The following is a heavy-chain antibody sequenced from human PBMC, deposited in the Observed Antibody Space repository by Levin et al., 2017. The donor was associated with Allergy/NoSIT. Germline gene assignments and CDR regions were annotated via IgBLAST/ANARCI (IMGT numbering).Heavy chain of an antibody. Sequence: LSLTCAASGFRFSTYWMSWVRQAPGKGLEWVANIKEDGSEKYYVDSVKGRFTISRVNAKNSLYLQMNSLRVEDTAVYYCASFTNLVEVPVTWGQGTLVTVSS. V-gene: IGHV3-7*01. CDR3: ASFTNLVEVPVT. CDR1: GFRFSTYW. CDR2: IKEDGSEK. J-gene: IGHJ4*02. D-gene: IGHD2-2*01.